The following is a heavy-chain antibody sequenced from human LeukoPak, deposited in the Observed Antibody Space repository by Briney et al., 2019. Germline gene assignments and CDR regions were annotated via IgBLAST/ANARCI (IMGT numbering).Heavy chain of an antibody. CDR3: ARVNVELMVYADYYYYYMDV. CDR1: GGSLSFSDW. Sequence: SETLSLTCGVSGGSLSFSDWLNWVRQTPGKGLEWIGEIYYGGTTNYNPSLKSRLTMSVDTSKSQFYLNLSSLTAADSAVYFCARVNVELMVYADYYYYYMDVWGKGTTVTVSS. CDR2: IYYGGTT. V-gene: IGHV4-4*02. J-gene: IGHJ6*03. D-gene: IGHD2-8*01.